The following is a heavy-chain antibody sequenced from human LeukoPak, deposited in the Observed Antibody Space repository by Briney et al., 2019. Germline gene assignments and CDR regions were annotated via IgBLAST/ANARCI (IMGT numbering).Heavy chain of an antibody. V-gene: IGHV3-23*01. CDR2: ISGSSGST. Sequence: GSLRLSCAASGFTFSSYAMSWVRQAPGKGLEWVSAISGSSGSTYYADSVKGRFTISRDNSKNTLYLQMNSLRAEDTAVYYCAKCVVLMVYAPADVWGQGTTVTVSS. D-gene: IGHD2-8*01. J-gene: IGHJ6*02. CDR3: AKCVVLMVYAPADV. CDR1: GFTFSSYA.